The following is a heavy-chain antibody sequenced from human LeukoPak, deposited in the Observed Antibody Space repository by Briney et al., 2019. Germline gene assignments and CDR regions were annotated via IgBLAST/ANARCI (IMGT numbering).Heavy chain of an antibody. J-gene: IGHJ4*02. CDR3: ARVVRDGYNRIDY. Sequence: GGSLRLSCAASGFTFSTYEMNWVRQAPGKGLEWVSYISGTGTTIYYADSVKGRFTISRDNAKKSLHLQMNSLRAEDTAVYYCARVVRDGYNRIDYWGQGTLVTVSS. D-gene: IGHD5-24*01. V-gene: IGHV3-48*03. CDR2: ISGTGTTI. CDR1: GFTFSTYE.